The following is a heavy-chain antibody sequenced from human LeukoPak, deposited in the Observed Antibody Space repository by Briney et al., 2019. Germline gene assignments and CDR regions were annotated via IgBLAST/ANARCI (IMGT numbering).Heavy chain of an antibody. CDR2: ISTNSDYI. J-gene: IGHJ5*02. V-gene: IGHV3-21*01. CDR1: RSTFSQYS. CDR3: AAGSTNCYSCGWFDP. Sequence: GGSLRLSCAASRSTFSQYSMNWVRQAPGKGLEWVSSISTNSDYIYYTDSVRGRFTISRNNAKNSLYLQMNSLRAEDTAVYYCAAGSTNCYSCGWFDPWGQGTLVTVSS. D-gene: IGHD2-2*01.